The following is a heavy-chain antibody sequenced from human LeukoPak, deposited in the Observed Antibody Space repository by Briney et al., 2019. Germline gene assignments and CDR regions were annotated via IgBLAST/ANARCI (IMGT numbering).Heavy chain of an antibody. CDR1: GFTFSRYA. V-gene: IGHV3-23*01. J-gene: IGHJ4*02. D-gene: IGHD1-1*01. Sequence: GGSLRLSCVVAGFTFSRYAMSWVRQAPGKGLEWVSTIGVSGGSTYNADSVKGRFTISRGDSKNTLYLQMHSLRAEDTAVYYCAKDLELERGMADYFDYWGQGTLVTVSS. CDR3: AKDLELERGMADYFDY. CDR2: IGVSGGST.